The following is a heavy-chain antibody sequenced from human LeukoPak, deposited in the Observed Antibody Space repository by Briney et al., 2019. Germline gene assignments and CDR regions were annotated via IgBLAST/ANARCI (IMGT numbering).Heavy chain of an antibody. CDR2: IKQDGSEK. J-gene: IGHJ6*03. V-gene: IGHV3-7*01. CDR1: GFTFSSYW. CDR3: ARLTIVVVPAAMRRHYYYYMDV. D-gene: IGHD2-2*01. Sequence: PGGSLRLSCAASGFTFSSYWMSWVRQAPGKGLEWVANIKQDGSEKYYVDSVKGRFTNSRDNAKNSLYLQMNSLRAEDTAVYYCARLTIVVVPAAMRRHYYYYMDVWGKGTTVTVSS.